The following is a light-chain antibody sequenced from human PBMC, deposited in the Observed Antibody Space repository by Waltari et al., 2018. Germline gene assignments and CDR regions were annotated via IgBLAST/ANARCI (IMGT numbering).Light chain of an antibody. J-gene: IGLJ3*02. V-gene: IGLV1-44*01. CDR3: AAWDDSLHGPV. Sequence: QSVLPQPPSASGPPGQRVTISCSGSSSNIGRNVANWYQPLPGTAPKVRIYRNNQRPSGVPDRFSGSKSGTSAALAISGLQSEDEGDYYCAAWDDSLHGPVFGAGTKVTVL. CDR2: RNN. CDR1: SSNIGRNV.